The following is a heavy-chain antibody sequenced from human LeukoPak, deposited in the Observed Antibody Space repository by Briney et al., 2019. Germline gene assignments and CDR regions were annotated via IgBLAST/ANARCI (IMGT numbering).Heavy chain of an antibody. CDR3: ARDDFWSGYYGGLDV. V-gene: IGHV4-39*07. CDR2: IYYSGST. J-gene: IGHJ6*01. CDR1: GGSISSSSYY. Sequence: PSETLSLTCTVSGGSISSSSYYWAWLRQPPGKGLEWIGSIYYSGSTYYDPSLKSRVTISVDTSKKQISLKLSSVTAADTAVYYCARDDFWSGYYGGLDVWGKGTTVTVSS. D-gene: IGHD3-3*01.